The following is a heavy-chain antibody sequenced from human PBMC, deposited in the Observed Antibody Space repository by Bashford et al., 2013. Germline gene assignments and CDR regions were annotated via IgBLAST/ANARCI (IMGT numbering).Heavy chain of an antibody. CDR1: S. CDR3: ARDRPHNWFDP. J-gene: IGHJ5*02. Sequence: STSWVRQAPGQGLEWMGVMKPNSGSTTYAQKFQGRLSMTRDTSTSTVYMDLSSLTSEDTAVYYCARDRPHNWFDPWGQGTLVTVSS. V-gene: IGHV1-46*01. CDR2: MKPNSGST.